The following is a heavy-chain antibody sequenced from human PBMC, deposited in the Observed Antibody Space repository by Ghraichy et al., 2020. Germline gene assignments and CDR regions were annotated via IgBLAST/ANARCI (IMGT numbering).Heavy chain of an antibody. CDR3: ARLEDYGDYVGDVDP. V-gene: IGHV4-39*01. J-gene: IGHJ5*02. CDR2: IYYSGST. CDR1: GGSISSSSYY. Sequence: SETLSLTCTVSGGSISSSSYYWGWIRQPPGKGLEWIGSIYYSGSTYYNPSLKSRVTISVDTSKNQFSLKLSSVTAADTAVYYCARLEDYGDYVGDVDPWGQGTLVTVSS. D-gene: IGHD4-17*01.